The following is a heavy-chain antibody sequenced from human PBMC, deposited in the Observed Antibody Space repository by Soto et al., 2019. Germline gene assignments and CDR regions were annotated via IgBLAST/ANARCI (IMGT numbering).Heavy chain of an antibody. Sequence: QVQLQQWGAGLLKPSETLSLTCAVYGGSFSGYYWSWIRQPPGKGLEWIGEINHSGSTKYNPSLKSRVTISVDTSKNQFSLKLSSVTAADTAVYYCARDRSSRYYYYDYMDVWGKGTTVTVSS. CDR3: ARDRSSRYYYYDYMDV. D-gene: IGHD6-13*01. CDR1: GGSFSGYY. J-gene: IGHJ6*03. CDR2: INHSGST. V-gene: IGHV4-34*01.